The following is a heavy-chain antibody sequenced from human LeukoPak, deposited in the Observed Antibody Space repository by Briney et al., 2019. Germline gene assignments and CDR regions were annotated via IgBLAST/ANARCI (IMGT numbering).Heavy chain of an antibody. CDR1: GDSISSGDYY. J-gene: IGHJ6*03. CDR3: ARLICSSTSCYYYYYYYMDV. V-gene: IGHV4-61*02. CDR2: ISSSGST. D-gene: IGHD2-2*01. Sequence: SETLSLTCTVSGDSISSGDYYWRWLRQPAGKGLEWIGRISSSGSTNYNPSRKSRVTISVDTSKNQFSLKLSSVTAADTAVYYCARLICSSTSCYYYYYYYMDVWGKGTTVTISS.